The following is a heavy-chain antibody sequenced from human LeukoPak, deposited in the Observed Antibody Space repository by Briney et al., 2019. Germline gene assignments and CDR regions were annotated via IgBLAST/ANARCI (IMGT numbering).Heavy chain of an antibody. CDR3: ARGQVPAARGYNWFDP. D-gene: IGHD2-2*01. V-gene: IGHV4-34*01. J-gene: IGHJ5*02. CDR2: INARGDT. Sequence: SETLCLTCAVYGWSFNDYYWNWIRQPPGKGLEWIGEINARGDTNCNPSLKSRVTISVDTSKKQFSLRLTSMIAADTALYYCARGQVPAARGYNWFDPWGKGTLVTVSS. CDR1: GWSFNDYY.